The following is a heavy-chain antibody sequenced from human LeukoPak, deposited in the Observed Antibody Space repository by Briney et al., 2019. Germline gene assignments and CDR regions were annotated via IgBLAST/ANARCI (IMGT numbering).Heavy chain of an antibody. CDR2: INHSGST. V-gene: IGHV4-34*01. D-gene: IGHD2/OR15-2a*01. Sequence: KTSETLSLTCAVHGGSFSGYYWSWIRQPPGKGLEWIGEINHSGSTNYNPSLKSRVTISVDTSKNQFSLKLSSVTAADTAVYYCARGRRISHTRYYFDYWGQGTLVTVSS. CDR3: ARGRRISHTRYYFDY. J-gene: IGHJ4*02. CDR1: GGSFSGYY.